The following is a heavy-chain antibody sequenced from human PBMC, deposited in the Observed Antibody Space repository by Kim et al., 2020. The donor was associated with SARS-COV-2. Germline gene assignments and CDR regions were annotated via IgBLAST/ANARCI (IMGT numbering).Heavy chain of an antibody. Sequence: ASVKVSCKASGYTFTSYGISWVRQAPGQGLEWMGWISAYNGNTNYAQKLQGRVTMTTDTSTSTAYMELRSLRSDDTAVYYCARDPPYAAGYCSSTSCYGLFGPYYDGMDVWGQGTTVTVSS. CDR1: GYTFTSYG. D-gene: IGHD2-2*01. J-gene: IGHJ6*02. V-gene: IGHV1-18*01. CDR2: ISAYNGNT. CDR3: ARDPPYAAGYCSSTSCYGLFGPYYDGMDV.